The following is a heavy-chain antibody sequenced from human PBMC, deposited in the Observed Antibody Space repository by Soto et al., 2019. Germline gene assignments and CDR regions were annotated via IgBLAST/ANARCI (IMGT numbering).Heavy chain of an antibody. Sequence: EGQLLESGGGLVEPGGSRRLSCAASRFTFSSYTMSWVRQAPGKGLEWISAINSGGNTYYADSVTGRFTISRDNSRNTLVLQMNSLRADDTALYYCAKSPAMVRGVIFDFWGQGTLVTVS. V-gene: IGHV3-23*01. CDR1: RFTFSSYT. J-gene: IGHJ4*02. CDR2: INSGGNT. D-gene: IGHD3-10*01. CDR3: AKSPAMVRGVIFDF.